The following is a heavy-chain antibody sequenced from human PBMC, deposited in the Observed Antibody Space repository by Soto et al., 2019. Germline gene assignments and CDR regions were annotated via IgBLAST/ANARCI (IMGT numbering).Heavy chain of an antibody. CDR3: ARQGGENYGDLDY. V-gene: IGHV4-39*01. Sequence: PSQTLSVTCSVAGGSISTTAYYCGMNRQPPGKGLEWIGSLYYSGITFYNPSLRSRVTISADRSKNQFSLKVGSVTATDTVVYYCARQGGENYGDLDYGVQGTLVTVSS. J-gene: IGHJ4*02. D-gene: IGHD3-10*01. CDR1: GGSISTTAYY. CDR2: LYYSGIT.